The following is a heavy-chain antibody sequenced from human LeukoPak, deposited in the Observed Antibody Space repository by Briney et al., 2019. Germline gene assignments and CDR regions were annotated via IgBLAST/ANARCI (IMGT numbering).Heavy chain of an antibody. J-gene: IGHJ4*02. D-gene: IGHD3-3*01. Sequence: GGSLRLSCAASGFTFSSYAMHWVRQAPGKGLEWVAVISYDGSNKYYADSVKGRFTISRDNSKNTLYLQMNSLRAEDTAVYYCARDNDYDFWSGYDYWGQGTLVTVSS. CDR1: GFTFSSYA. V-gene: IGHV3-30*04. CDR2: ISYDGSNK. CDR3: ARDNDYDFWSGYDY.